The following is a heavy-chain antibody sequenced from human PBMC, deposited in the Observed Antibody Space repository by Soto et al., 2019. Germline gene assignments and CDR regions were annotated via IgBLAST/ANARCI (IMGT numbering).Heavy chain of an antibody. Sequence: QVQLVESGGGVVQPGRSLRLSCAASGFTFSSYGMHWVRQAPGKGLEWVAAISYDGSNKYYADSVKGRFTISRDNSKNSQYLQMNSLRTDDTAVYYCAREPWSGVNRGDYYYYYMDVWGKGTTVTVSS. D-gene: IGHD3-3*01. CDR3: AREPWSGVNRGDYYYYYMDV. CDR1: GFTFSSYG. CDR2: ISYDGSNK. V-gene: IGHV3-30*03. J-gene: IGHJ6*03.